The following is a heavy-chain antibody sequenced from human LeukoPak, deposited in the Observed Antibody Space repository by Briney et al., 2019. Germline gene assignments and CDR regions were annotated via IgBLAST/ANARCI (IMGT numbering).Heavy chain of an antibody. V-gene: IGHV4-34*01. CDR1: GGSFSGYY. CDR2: INHSGST. CDR3: ARLPHGYCSSTSCT. Sequence: SETLSLTCAVYGGSFSGYYWSWIRQPPGKGLEWIGEINHSGSTNYNPSLKSRVTISVDTSKNQFSLKLSPVTAADTAVYYCARLPHGYCSSTSCTWGQGTLVTVSS. D-gene: IGHD2-2*01. J-gene: IGHJ4*02.